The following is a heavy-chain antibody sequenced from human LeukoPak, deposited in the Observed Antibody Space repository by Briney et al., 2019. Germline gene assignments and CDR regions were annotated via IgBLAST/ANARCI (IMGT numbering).Heavy chain of an antibody. V-gene: IGHV3-33*01. CDR3: ARDQQRFCSGGTCYLGLEY. J-gene: IGHJ4*02. CDR1: GFTFHNYG. CDR2: IWYDGSNT. Sequence: PGGSLRLSCAASGFTFHNYGMHWVRQAPGKGLEWVALIWYDGSNTYYADSVKGRFTISRENSNNTLYLQMNRLRAEDTAVYYCARDQQRFCSGGTCYLGLEYWGQGILVTVSS. D-gene: IGHD2-15*01.